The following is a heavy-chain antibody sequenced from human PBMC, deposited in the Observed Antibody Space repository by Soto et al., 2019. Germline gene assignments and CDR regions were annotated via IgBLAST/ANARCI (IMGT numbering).Heavy chain of an antibody. Sequence: SETLSLTCAVSGYSISRSFYWGWIRQPPGKGPEWIGSIYHSGPTSYNPSLKSRVTISVDTSKNQFSLTLTSVTAADTAVYYCARDTMVTSPYWYFDVWGRGTQVTVS. D-gene: IGHD2-21*02. CDR1: GYSISRSFY. J-gene: IGHJ2*01. CDR3: ARDTMVTSPYWYFDV. CDR2: IYHSGPT. V-gene: IGHV4-38-2*02.